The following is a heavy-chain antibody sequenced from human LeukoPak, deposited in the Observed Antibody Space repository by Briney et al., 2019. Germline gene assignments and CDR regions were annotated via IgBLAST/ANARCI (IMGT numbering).Heavy chain of an antibody. CDR2: IKQDGSEK. J-gene: IGHJ6*03. D-gene: IGHD3-9*01. CDR3: ARDYDILTEGDYYYFYMDV. V-gene: IGHV3-7*01. Sequence: GGSLRLSCAASGFTFSSYWMSWVRQAPGKGLEWVANIKQDGSEKYYVDSVKGRFTISRDNAKNSLYLQVNSLRAEDTAVYYCARDYDILTEGDYYYFYMDVWGKGTTVTVSS. CDR1: GFTFSSYW.